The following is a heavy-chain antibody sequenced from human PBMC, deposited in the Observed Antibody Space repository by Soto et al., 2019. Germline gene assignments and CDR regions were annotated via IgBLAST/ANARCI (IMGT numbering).Heavy chain of an antibody. D-gene: IGHD3-16*01. J-gene: IGHJ4*02. Sequence: PGGSLRLSCSASGFIFSSYSMHWVRQAPGKGLEYVSAINENGGNTYYVDSVRGRFTVSRDNSKNTVYLQMNSLRVDDTAIYYCVKRWGSDADYWGQGTLVTVSS. CDR2: INENGGNT. CDR1: GFIFSSYS. CDR3: VKRWGSDADY. V-gene: IGHV3-64D*08.